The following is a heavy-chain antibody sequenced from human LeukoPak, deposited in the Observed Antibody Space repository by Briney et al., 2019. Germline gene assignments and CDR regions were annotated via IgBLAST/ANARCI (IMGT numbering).Heavy chain of an antibody. CDR3: ARARWLDY. V-gene: IGHV4-34*01. Sequence: PSETLSLTCAVYGGSFSGYYWSWIRQPPGKGLGWIGEINHSGSTNYNPSLKSRVTISVDTSKNQFSLKLSSVTAADTAVYYCARARWLDYWGQGTLVTVSS. D-gene: IGHD3-22*01. CDR2: INHSGST. J-gene: IGHJ4*02. CDR1: GGSFSGYY.